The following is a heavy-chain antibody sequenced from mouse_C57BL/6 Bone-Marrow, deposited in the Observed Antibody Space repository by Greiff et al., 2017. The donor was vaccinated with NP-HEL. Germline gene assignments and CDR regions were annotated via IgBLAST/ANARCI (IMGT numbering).Heavy chain of an antibody. CDR3: ARSGTYVLYYYAMDY. V-gene: IGHV1-80*01. D-gene: IGHD5-1*01. CDR1: GYAFSSYW. Sequence: VQLQESGAELVKPGASVKISCKASGYAFSSYWMNWVKQRPGKGLEWIVQIYPGDGDTNYNGKFKGKATLTADKSSSTAYMQLSSLTSEDSAVYFCARSGTYVLYYYAMDYWGQGTSVTVSS. J-gene: IGHJ4*01. CDR2: IYPGDGDT.